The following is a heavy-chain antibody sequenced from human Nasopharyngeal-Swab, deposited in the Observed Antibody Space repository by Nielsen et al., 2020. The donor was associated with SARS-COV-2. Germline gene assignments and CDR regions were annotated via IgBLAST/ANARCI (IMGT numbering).Heavy chain of an antibody. J-gene: IGHJ6*02. CDR2: ISAYNGNT. CDR1: GYTFTSYG. CDR3: ARDVESDSSGYYYYYGMDV. V-gene: IGHV1-18*01. Sequence: ASVKASRKASGYTFTSYGISWVRQAPGQGLEWMGWISAYNGNTNYAQKLQGRVTMTTDTSTSTAYMELRSLRSDDTAVYYCARDVESDSSGYYYYYGMDVWGQGTTVTVSS. D-gene: IGHD3-22*01.